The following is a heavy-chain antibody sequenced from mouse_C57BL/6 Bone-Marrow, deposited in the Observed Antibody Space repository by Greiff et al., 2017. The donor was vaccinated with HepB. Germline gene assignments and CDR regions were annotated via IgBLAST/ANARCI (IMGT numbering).Heavy chain of an antibody. CDR1: GYTFTDYE. J-gene: IGHJ3*02. CDR2: IDPETGGT. V-gene: IGHV1-15*01. Sequence: VKLMESGAELVRPGASVTLSCKASGYTFTDYEMHWVKQTPVHGLEWIGAIDPETGGTAYNQKFKGKAILTADKSSSTAYMELRSLTSEDSAVYYWTRLEDYDRGAWVGYWGQGTLVTVSA. CDR3: TRLEDYDRGAWVGY. D-gene: IGHD2-4*01.